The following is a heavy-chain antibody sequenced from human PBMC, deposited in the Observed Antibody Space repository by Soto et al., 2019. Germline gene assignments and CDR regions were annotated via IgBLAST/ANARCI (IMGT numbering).Heavy chain of an antibody. V-gene: IGHV1-18*01. D-gene: IGHD3-16*01. CDR3: ARDRSSVITFGGGTVLDY. CDR1: GYTFSNYG. CDR2: ISTYNGDT. J-gene: IGHJ4*02. Sequence: QVRLVQSGAEVKKPGASVKVYCKASGYTFSNYGVSWVRQAPGQGLEWMGWISTYNGDTNHAERLQGRVTMTTDTSKSTVNMELRSLRSDDTAVYYCARDRSSVITFGGGTVLDYWGQGTLVTVSS.